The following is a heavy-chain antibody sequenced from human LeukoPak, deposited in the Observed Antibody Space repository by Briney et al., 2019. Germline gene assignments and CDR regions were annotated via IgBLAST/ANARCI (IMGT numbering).Heavy chain of an antibody. CDR1: GFAFGSHW. Sequence: AGGSLRLSCAASGFAFGSHWIHWVRQAPGKGLVWVARIESDASNTRYADSVKGRFTISRDNANKTLYLQMNSLRAEDTAVYYCTRDGSGSRIPFDYWGQGTLVTLSS. CDR2: IESDASNT. D-gene: IGHD1-26*01. V-gene: IGHV3-74*01. CDR3: TRDGSGSRIPFDY. J-gene: IGHJ4*02.